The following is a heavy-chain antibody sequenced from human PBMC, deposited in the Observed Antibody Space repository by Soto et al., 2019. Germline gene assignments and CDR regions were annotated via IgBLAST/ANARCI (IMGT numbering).Heavy chain of an antibody. Sequence: ASVKVSCKASGYTFTSYAMHWVRQAPGQRLEWMGWINAGNGNTKYSQKFQGRVTITRDTSASTAYMELSSLRSEDTAVYYCARDLSIVVVPAAMVANYYYYGMDVWGQGTTVTVSS. CDR3: ARDLSIVVVPAAMVANYYYYGMDV. D-gene: IGHD2-2*01. V-gene: IGHV1-3*01. J-gene: IGHJ6*02. CDR1: GYTFTSYA. CDR2: INAGNGNT.